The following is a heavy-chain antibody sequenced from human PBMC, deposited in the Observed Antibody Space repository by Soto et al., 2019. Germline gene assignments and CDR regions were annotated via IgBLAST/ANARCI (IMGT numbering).Heavy chain of an antibody. Sequence: ASVKVSCKASGYAFTDYYMHWVRQAPGQGLEWMGWINPNSGGTKYAQKFQAWVAMTADTSISTAYLELSRLRSDDTAVYYCARGGIVVVPAAIPAYDIWGQGTMVTVSS. CDR1: GYAFTDYY. CDR2: INPNSGGT. CDR3: ARGGIVVVPAAIPAYDI. V-gene: IGHV1-2*04. J-gene: IGHJ3*02. D-gene: IGHD2-2*01.